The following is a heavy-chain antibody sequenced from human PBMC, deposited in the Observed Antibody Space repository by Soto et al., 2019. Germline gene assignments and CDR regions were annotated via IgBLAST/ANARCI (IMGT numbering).Heavy chain of an antibody. J-gene: IGHJ1*01. V-gene: IGHV3-23*01. Sequence: EVQLLESGGGLVQTGGSLRLSCAASGFTLSSYAMSWVRQAPGKGLEWVSAISRSGGSTYNADSVKGRFTISRDNSKNMLYLQMNSLRAEDMAVYYCAKNETYFFDSSGYYTDYLQHLGQGTLVTVSS. D-gene: IGHD3-22*01. CDR1: GFTLSSYA. CDR2: ISRSGGST. CDR3: AKNETYFFDSSGYYTDYLQH.